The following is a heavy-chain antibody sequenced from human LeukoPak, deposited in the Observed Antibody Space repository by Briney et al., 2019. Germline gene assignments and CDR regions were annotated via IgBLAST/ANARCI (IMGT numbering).Heavy chain of an antibody. CDR1: GGSFSGYY. Sequence: SETLSLTCAVYGGSFSGYYWSWIRQPPGKGLEWIGSIYYTGNTYYNAPLKSQVSISIDTSKNQFSLKLTSVTAADTAVYYCARQTGSGLFILPGGQGTLVTVSS. CDR2: IYYTGNT. CDR3: ARQTGSGLFILP. D-gene: IGHD3/OR15-3a*01. J-gene: IGHJ4*02. V-gene: IGHV4-34*01.